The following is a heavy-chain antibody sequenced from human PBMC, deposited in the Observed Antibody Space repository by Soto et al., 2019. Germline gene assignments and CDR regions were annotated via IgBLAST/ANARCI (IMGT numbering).Heavy chain of an antibody. CDR2: IYYSGRT. V-gene: IGHV4-59*01. CDR1: GGSISDFY. CDR3: ARVGGVAARTFDY. D-gene: IGHD6-6*01. Sequence: SETLSLTCTVSGGSISDFYWSWARQPPGKGLEWIGYIYYSGRTGYNPSLKGRVTISIDTSKNQFSLKLRSVTAADTAVYYCARVGGVAARTFDYWGQGTLVTFSS. J-gene: IGHJ4*02.